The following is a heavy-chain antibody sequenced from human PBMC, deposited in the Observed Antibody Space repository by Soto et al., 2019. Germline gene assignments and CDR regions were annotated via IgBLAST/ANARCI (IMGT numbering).Heavy chain of an antibody. CDR2: IYYSGST. CDR3: ARHSYQAAAGTF. Sequence: SETLSLTCTLSGGSISSSSYYWGWIRQPPGKGLEWIGSIYYSGSTYHNPSLKSRVTISVDTSKNQFSLKLSSVTAADTAVYYCARHSYQAAAGTFWGQGTLVTVSS. J-gene: IGHJ4*02. CDR1: GGSISSSSYY. V-gene: IGHV4-39*01. D-gene: IGHD6-13*01.